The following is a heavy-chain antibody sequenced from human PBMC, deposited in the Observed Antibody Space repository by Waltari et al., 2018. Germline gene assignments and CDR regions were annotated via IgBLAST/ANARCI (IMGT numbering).Heavy chain of an antibody. V-gene: IGHV5-10-1*03. CDR3: ARLTKRTVAGDY. J-gene: IGHJ4*02. D-gene: IGHD6-19*01. CDR2: IDPSDSYT. CDR1: GYSFTSYW. Sequence: EVQLVQSGAEVKKPGASLSISCKGSGYSFTSYWISWLRQMPGKGLEWMGRIDPSDSYTNYSPSFQGHVTISADKSISTAYLQWSSLKASDTAMHYCARLTKRTVAGDYWGQGTLVTVSS.